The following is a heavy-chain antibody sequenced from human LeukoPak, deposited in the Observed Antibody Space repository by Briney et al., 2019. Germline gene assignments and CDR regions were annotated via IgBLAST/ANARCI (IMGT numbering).Heavy chain of an antibody. CDR3: ARQLGYCSSTSCYADKVDY. Sequence: SETLSLTCTVSGGSISSSSYHWGWIRQPPGKGLEWIGSIYYSGSTYYNPSLKSRVTISVDTSKNQFSLKLSSVTAADTAVYYCARQLGYCSSTSCYADKVDYWGQGTLVAVSS. D-gene: IGHD2-2*01. V-gene: IGHV4-39*01. J-gene: IGHJ4*02. CDR2: IYYSGST. CDR1: GGSISSSSYH.